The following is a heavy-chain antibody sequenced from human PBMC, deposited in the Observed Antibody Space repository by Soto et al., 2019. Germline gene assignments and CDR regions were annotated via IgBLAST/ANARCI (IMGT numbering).Heavy chain of an antibody. CDR2: ISYDGSNK. CDR1: GFTFSSYA. Sequence: QVQLVESGGGVVQPGRSLRLSCAASGFTFSSYAMHWVRQAPGKGLEWVALISYDGSNKYYADSVKGRFTISRDNSKNTVYVQMNSLRPEDTAVYHCARDQGGTTLYYHGMDVWGQGRRVTVSS. J-gene: IGHJ6*02. V-gene: IGHV3-30-3*01. CDR3: ARDQGGTTLYYHGMDV. D-gene: IGHD1-7*01.